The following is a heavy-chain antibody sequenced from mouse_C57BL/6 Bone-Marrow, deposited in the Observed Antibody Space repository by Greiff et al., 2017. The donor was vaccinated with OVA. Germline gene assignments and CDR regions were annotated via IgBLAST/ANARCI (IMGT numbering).Heavy chain of an antibody. CDR1: GYTFTSYW. V-gene: IGHV1-55*01. J-gene: IGHJ2*01. CDR3: ASWGYYYGSSFDY. CDR2: IYPGSGST. Sequence: VQLQQPGAELVKPGASVKMSCKASGYTFTSYWITWVKQRPGQGLEWIGDIYPGSGSTNYNEKFKSKATLTVDTSSSTAYMQLSSLTSEDSAVYYCASWGYYYGSSFDYWGQGTTLTVSS. D-gene: IGHD1-1*01.